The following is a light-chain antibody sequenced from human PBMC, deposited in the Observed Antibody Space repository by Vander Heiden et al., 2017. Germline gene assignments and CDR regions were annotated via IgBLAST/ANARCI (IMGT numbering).Light chain of an antibody. CDR1: SSNIGSNA. CDR3: ATWDDSLSTLV. V-gene: IGLV1-44*01. Sequence: QPALTQPPSASGTPGQRVTIACSGSSSNIGSNAVNWYQHLPGTAPKLLIYSNNQRPSGVPDRFSGSKSGTSASLAISGLQSEDETDYYCATWDDSLSTLVFGGGTKLTVL. CDR2: SNN. J-gene: IGLJ3*02.